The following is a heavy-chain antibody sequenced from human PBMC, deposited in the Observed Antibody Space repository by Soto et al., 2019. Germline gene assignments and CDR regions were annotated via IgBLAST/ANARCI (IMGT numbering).Heavy chain of an antibody. CDR2: IIPIVGTA. CDR3: ASVLVGATYYYGMDV. CDR1: GGTCSSYA. Sequence: QVQLVQSGAEVKKPGSSVKVFCKASGGTCSSYAISWVRQAPGQGLEWMGGIIPIVGTADYAQKFQGRITITEDESTSTDYMELSSLRSEDTALYYCASVLVGATYYYGMDVWGQGTTVTVSS. V-gene: IGHV1-69*12. D-gene: IGHD1-26*01. J-gene: IGHJ6*02.